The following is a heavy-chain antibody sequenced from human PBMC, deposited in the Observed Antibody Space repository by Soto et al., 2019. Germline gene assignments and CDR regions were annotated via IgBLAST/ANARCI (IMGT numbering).Heavy chain of an antibody. CDR2: IYFRGTT. D-gene: IGHD3-22*01. CDR1: GGSISSYY. J-gene: IGHJ4*02. V-gene: IGHV4-59*01. Sequence: SETLSLTCTVSGGSISSYYWSWIRQPPGKGLEWIGNIYFRGTTNYNPSLKSRVTMSADTSKNQFSLKLNSVTAADTAVYYCARMNYYDTSGYPFDYWGQGMMVTVSS. CDR3: ARMNYYDTSGYPFDY.